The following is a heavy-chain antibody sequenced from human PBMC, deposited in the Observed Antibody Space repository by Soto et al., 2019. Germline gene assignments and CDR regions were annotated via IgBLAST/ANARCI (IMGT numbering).Heavy chain of an antibody. CDR3: ARDSGIVVVVPTYGMDV. V-gene: IGHV3-30-3*01. Sequence: XASLTLSCAASGFTFGRYAMHWVRQAPGKGLEWVAVISYDGSNKYYADSVKGRFTISRDNSKNTLYLQMNRLRAEDTAVYYCARDSGIVVVVPTYGMDVWGQGTTVTVSS. J-gene: IGHJ6*02. CDR2: ISYDGSNK. CDR1: GFTFGRYA. D-gene: IGHD2-15*01.